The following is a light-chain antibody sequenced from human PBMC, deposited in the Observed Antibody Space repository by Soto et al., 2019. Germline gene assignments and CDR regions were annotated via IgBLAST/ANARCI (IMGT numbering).Light chain of an antibody. CDR2: AAS. J-gene: IGKJ4*01. CDR3: QKYNSAPLT. V-gene: IGKV1-27*01. Sequence: DIQMTQSASTLSASVGDRVTITWRASQGISNYLAWYQQKPGKVPKLLIYAASTLQSGVPSRFSGSGYGTDFTLTISSLQTEDVATYYCQKYNSAPLTFGGGTKVDIK. CDR1: QGISNY.